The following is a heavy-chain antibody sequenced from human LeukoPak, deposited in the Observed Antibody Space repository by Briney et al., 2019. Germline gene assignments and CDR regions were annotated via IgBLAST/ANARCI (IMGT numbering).Heavy chain of an antibody. Sequence: SETLSLTCTVSGGSISSYYWSWIRQPAGKGLEWIGRIYTSGSTNYNPSLKSRVTISVDKSKNQFSLKLTSVTAADTAVYYCAERGSGWYFHNWGQGTLVTVSS. CDR1: GGSISSYY. J-gene: IGHJ4*02. D-gene: IGHD6-19*01. V-gene: IGHV4-4*07. CDR2: IYTSGST. CDR3: AERGSGWYFHN.